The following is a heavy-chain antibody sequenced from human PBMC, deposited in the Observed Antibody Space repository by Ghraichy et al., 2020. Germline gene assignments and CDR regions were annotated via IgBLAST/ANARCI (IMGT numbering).Heavy chain of an antibody. D-gene: IGHD3-10*01. CDR1: GFTFSNAW. V-gene: IGHV3-15*01. CDR2: IKNKADGGTT. CDR3: TTDFDYGSGNYFLVIGY. J-gene: IGHJ4*02. Sequence: GGSLRLSCAVSGFTFSNAWMSWVRQAPGKGLEWVGRIKNKADGGTTDYAAPVKGRFTISRDDSKNTLYLQMNSLKTEDTAVYYCTTDFDYGSGNYFLVIGYWGPGTLVTVSS.